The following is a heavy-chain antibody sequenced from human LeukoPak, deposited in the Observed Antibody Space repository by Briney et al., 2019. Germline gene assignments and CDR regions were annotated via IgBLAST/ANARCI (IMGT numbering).Heavy chain of an antibody. V-gene: IGHV5-51*01. J-gene: IGHJ4*02. Sequence: GESLKISCKVSGYSFTSYWIGWVRQMPGKGLEWMGIIYPGDSDTRYSPSFQGQVTTSADKSVTTAYLQWSSLKASDTAMYYCARLSTVTAQSFDYWGQGTLVTVSA. CDR1: GYSFTSYW. CDR2: IYPGDSDT. CDR3: ARLSTVTAQSFDY. D-gene: IGHD4-17*01.